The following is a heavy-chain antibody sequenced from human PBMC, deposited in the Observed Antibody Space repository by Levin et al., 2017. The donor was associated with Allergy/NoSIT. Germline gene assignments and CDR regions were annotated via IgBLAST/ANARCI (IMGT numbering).Heavy chain of an antibody. D-gene: IGHD5-18*01. V-gene: IGHV3-23*01. Sequence: GESLKISCAASGFTFSTYAMSWVRQAPGKGLERVSGITGTGGSIFYADSVKGRFTISRDNSKNMLYLQMNTLRAEDTAVYYCARHTAVGTTFDYWGQGTLVTVSS. CDR1: GFTFSTYA. CDR3: ARHTAVGTTFDY. CDR2: ITGTGGSI. J-gene: IGHJ4*02.